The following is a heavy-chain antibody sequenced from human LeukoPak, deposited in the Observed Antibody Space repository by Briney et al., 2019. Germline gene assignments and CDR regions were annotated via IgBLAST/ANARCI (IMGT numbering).Heavy chain of an antibody. CDR3: ARETMGVLRYFDWSPNLDY. V-gene: IGHV1-2*06. CDR1: GYTFTGYY. J-gene: IGHJ4*02. D-gene: IGHD3-9*01. CDR2: INPNSGGT. Sequence: ASVKVSCKASGYTFTGYYMNWVRQAPGQGLEWMGLINPNSGGTNYAHKFQGRVTMTRDTSISTAYMELSRLRSDDTAVYYCARETMGVLRYFDWSPNLDYWGQGTLVTVSS.